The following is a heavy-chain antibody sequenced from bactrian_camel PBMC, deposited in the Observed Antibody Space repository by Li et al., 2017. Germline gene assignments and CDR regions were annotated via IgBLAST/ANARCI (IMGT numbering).Heavy chain of an antibody. V-gene: IGHV3S40*01. CDR2: IYTGRGYT. CDR3: AGRNGMAYWTSLQTGSYTH. D-gene: IGHD1*01. J-gene: IGHJ4*01. CDR1: GSTVRPSR. Sequence: DVQLVESGGGSVQAGGALRLSCVASGSTVRPSRMAWFRQAPGKEREQVAAIYTGRGYTYYDDSVRDRFTISEDNAKNEMYLQMNSLKPEDTAMYYCAGRNGMAYWTSLQTGSYTHWGQGTQVTVS.